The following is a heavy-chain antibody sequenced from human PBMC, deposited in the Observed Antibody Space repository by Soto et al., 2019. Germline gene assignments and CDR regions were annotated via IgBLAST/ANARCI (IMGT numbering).Heavy chain of an antibody. Sequence: ASVKVSCKASGGTFSSYTISWVRQAPGQGLEWMGWISAYNGNTNYAQKLQGRVTMTTDTSTSTAYMELRSLRSDDTAVYYCARGGANILTGYYSGGHGYWGQGTLVTVSS. J-gene: IGHJ4*02. D-gene: IGHD3-9*01. V-gene: IGHV1-18*01. CDR1: GGTFSSYT. CDR3: ARGGANILTGYYSGGHGY. CDR2: ISAYNGNT.